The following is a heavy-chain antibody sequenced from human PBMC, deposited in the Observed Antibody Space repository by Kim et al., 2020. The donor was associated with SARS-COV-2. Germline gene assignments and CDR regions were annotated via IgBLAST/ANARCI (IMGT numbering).Heavy chain of an antibody. V-gene: IGHV3-53*01. CDR3: ARDPPATGTSP. Sequence: GGSLRLSCAASGFTVNSNYINWVRQAPGKGLEWVSVIYSGGSTYYADSVKGRFTISRDNSKNTLYLQMNSLRAEDTAVYYCARDPPATGTSPRGQGTLVTVSS. CDR2: IYSGGST. D-gene: IGHD1-1*01. CDR1: GFTVNSNY. J-gene: IGHJ5*02.